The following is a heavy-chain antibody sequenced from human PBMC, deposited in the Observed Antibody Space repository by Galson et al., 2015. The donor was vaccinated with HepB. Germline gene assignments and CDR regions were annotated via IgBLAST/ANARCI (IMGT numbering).Heavy chain of an antibody. CDR2: ISGSGGST. D-gene: IGHD1-7*01. CDR3: AKTKAGWNYKNDAFDI. J-gene: IGHJ3*02. V-gene: IGHV3-23*01. CDR1: GFTFSSYA. Sequence: SLRLSCAASGFTFSSYAMSWVRRAPGKGLEWVSAISGSGGSTYYADSVKGRFTISRDNSKNTLYLQMNSLRAEDTAVYYCAKTKAGWNYKNDAFDIWGQGTMVTVSS.